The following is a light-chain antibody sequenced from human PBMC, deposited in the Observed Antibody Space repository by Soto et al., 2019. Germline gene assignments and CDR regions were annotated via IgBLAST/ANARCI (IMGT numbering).Light chain of an antibody. CDR1: SGDVGGYNY. CDR2: DVS. Sequence: QSVLTQPASVSGSPGQWIAISCTGTSGDVGGYNYVSWYQQHPGKAPKLMIYDVSNRPSGVSNRFSGSQSGNTASLTISGLQAEDEADYSCSSYTTSSTHVFGAGTKVPAL. V-gene: IGLV2-14*03. CDR3: SSYTTSSTHV. J-gene: IGLJ1*01.